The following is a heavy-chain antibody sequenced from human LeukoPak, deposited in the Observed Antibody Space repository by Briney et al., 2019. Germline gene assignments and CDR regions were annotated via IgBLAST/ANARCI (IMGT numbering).Heavy chain of an antibody. D-gene: IGHD3-10*02. CDR1: RFTFSTYG. Sequence: GGSLRLSCAASRFTFSTYGMHCVRQAPGKGLEWVAYIQYDGSNQQSAASVKGRFSISRDSSKNILYLQMNSLSAEDTAVYYCAELGITMIGGVWGKGTTVTISS. J-gene: IGHJ6*04. CDR3: AELGITMIGGV. V-gene: IGHV3-30*02. CDR2: IQYDGSNQ.